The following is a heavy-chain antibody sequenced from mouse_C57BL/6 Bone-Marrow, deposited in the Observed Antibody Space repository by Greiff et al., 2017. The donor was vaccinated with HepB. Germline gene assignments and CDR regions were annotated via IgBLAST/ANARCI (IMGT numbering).Heavy chain of an antibody. CDR3: TACSYYYGHWYFDV. CDR1: GFNIKDYY. Sequence: VQLQQSGAELVRPGASVKLSCTASGFNIKDYYMHWVKQRPEQGLEWIGRIDPEDGDTEYAPKFQGKATMTANTSSNTAYLQLNSLTSEDTAVYYCTACSYYYGHWYFDVWGTGTTVTVSS. J-gene: IGHJ1*03. CDR2: IDPEDGDT. D-gene: IGHD1-1*01. V-gene: IGHV14-1*01.